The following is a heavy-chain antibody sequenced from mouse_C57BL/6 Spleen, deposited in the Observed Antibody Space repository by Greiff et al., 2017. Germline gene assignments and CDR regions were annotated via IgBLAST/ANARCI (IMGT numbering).Heavy chain of an antibody. CDR2: IGPGSGST. CDR1: GYTFTDYY. D-gene: IGHD2-4*01. J-gene: IGHJ4*01. V-gene: IGHV1-77*01. CDR3: ARSYYDYDGWAMDY. Sequence: QVQLQQSGAELVKPGASVKISCKASGYTFTDYYINWVKQRPGQGLEWIGKIGPGSGSTYYNEKFKGKATLTADKSPSTAYMQLSSLTSEDSAVYFCARSYYDYDGWAMDYWGQGTSVTVSS.